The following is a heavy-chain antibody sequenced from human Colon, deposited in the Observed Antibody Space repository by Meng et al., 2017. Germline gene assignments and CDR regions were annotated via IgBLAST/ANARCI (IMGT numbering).Heavy chain of an antibody. V-gene: IGHV1-8*01. CDR3: ARVEVGITSGDY. D-gene: IGHD1-26*01. J-gene: IGHJ4*02. CDR2: MNPNSGNT. Sequence: GQWVECGDEVKEPGASVKVSCKASECTFSSYEINWVRQATGQGLEVMGWMNPNSGNTGYAQKFQGRVTMTRNTAISTAYMELSRLRSEDTAVYYCARVEVGITSGDYWGQGTLVTVSS. CDR1: ECTFSSYE.